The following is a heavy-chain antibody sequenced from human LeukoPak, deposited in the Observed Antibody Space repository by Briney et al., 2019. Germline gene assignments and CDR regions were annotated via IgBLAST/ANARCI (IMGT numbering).Heavy chain of an antibody. V-gene: IGHV1-18*04. D-gene: IGHD1-26*01. CDR1: GNTFTGYY. J-gene: IGHJ6*03. CDR3: ARDHSGSYHYYMDV. CDR2: ISAYNGNT. Sequence: GASVKVSCKASGNTFTGYYMHWVRQAPGQGLEWMGWISAYNGNTNYAQKLQGRVTMTTDTSTSTAYMELRSLRSDDTAVYYCARDHSGSYHYYMDVWGKGTTVTVSS.